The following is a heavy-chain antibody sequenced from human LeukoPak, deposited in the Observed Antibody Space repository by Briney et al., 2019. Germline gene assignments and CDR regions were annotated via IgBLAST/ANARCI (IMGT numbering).Heavy chain of an antibody. CDR1: GYTFTSYY. CDR2: INPNSGGT. Sequence: ASVKVSCKASGYTFTSYYMHWVRQAPGQGLEWMGWINPNSGGTNYAQKFQGRVTMTTDTSTSTAYMELRSLRSDDTAVYYCALISYCTTITCYYLDYWGQGTLVTVSS. J-gene: IGHJ4*02. V-gene: IGHV1-2*02. D-gene: IGHD2-8*01. CDR3: ALISYCTTITCYYLDY.